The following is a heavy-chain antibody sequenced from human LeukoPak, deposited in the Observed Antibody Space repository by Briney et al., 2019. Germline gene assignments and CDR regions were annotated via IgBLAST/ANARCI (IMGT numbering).Heavy chain of an antibody. CDR2: IYYSGST. J-gene: IGHJ5*02. D-gene: IGHD2-2*01. V-gene: IGHV4-39*07. CDR1: GGSISSSSYY. Sequence: PSETLSLTCTVSGGSISSSSYYWGWIPQPPGKGLEWIGNIYYSGSTYCNPSLKSRVTISVDTSKNQFSLKLSSVTAADTAVYYCARDIVVVPAAPANNWFDPWGQGTLVTVSS. CDR3: ARDIVVVPAAPANNWFDP.